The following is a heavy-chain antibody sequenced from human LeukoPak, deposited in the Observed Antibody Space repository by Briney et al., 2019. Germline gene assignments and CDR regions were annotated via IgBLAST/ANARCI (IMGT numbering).Heavy chain of an antibody. V-gene: IGHV4-39*01. CDR1: GGSISSSSYY. CDR2: IYYSGST. CDR3: ASGDPGFFWSDYYLSESHFDY. J-gene: IGHJ4*02. D-gene: IGHD3-3*01. Sequence: PSETLSLTCTVSGGSISSSSYYWGWIRQPPGKGLEWIGSIYYSGSTYYNPSLKSRVTISVDTSKNQFSLKLSSVTAADTALYYRASGDPGFFWSDYYLSESHFDYWGQGTLVTVSS.